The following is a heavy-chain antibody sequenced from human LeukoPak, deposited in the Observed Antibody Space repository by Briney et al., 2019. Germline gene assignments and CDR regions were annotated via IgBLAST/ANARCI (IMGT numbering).Heavy chain of an antibody. CDR3: ARVWCSSSCCYYFDY. Sequence: SETLSLTCAVSGYSISSGYYWGWIRQPPGKGLEWIGSIYHSGSTYYNPSLKSRATLSVETSKNLFSLKLSSVAAADAAVYYCARVWCSSSCCYYFDYWGQGTLVTVSS. V-gene: IGHV4-38-2*01. CDR2: IYHSGST. D-gene: IGHD2-2*01. J-gene: IGHJ4*02. CDR1: GYSISSGYY.